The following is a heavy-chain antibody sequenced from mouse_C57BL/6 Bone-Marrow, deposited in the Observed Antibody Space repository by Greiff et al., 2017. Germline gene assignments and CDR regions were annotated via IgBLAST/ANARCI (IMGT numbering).Heavy chain of an antibody. CDR3: ARLWDMDY. D-gene: IGHD4-1*01. V-gene: IGHV1-63*01. Sequence: QVHVKQSGAELVRPGTSVKMSCKASGYTFTNYWIGWAKQRPGHGLEWIGDIYPGGGYTNYNEKFKGKATLTADKSSSTAYMQFSSLTSEDSAIYYCARLWDMDYWGQGTTLTVSS. CDR1: GYTFTNYW. CDR2: IYPGGGYT. J-gene: IGHJ2*01.